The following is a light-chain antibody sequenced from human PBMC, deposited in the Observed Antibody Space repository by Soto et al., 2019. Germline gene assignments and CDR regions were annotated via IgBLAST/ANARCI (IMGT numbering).Light chain of an antibody. J-gene: IGLJ1*01. CDR3: TSYRTTTTLLYV. CDR1: SSDIGGYNF. V-gene: IGLV2-14*01. CDR2: EVS. Sequence: QSVLTQPASVSGSPGQSITISCTGTSSDIGGYNFVSWYQHHPGRAPKLMIYEVSNRPSGVSNRFSGSKSGDTASLTISGLQAEDEADYYCTSYRTTTTLLYVFGIGTKLTVL.